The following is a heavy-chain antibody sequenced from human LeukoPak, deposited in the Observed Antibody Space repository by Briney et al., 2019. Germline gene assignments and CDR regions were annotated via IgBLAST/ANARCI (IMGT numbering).Heavy chain of an antibody. CDR2: ISYDGSNK. CDR3: AKDQNDILTGRDGLRILYYYYYGMDV. CDR1: GFTFSSYG. V-gene: IGHV3-30*18. J-gene: IGHJ6*02. D-gene: IGHD3-9*01. Sequence: GGSLRLSCAASGFTFSSYGMHWVRQAPGKGLEWVAVISYDGSNKYYADSVKGRFTISRDNSKNTLYLQMNSLRAEDTAVYYCAKDQNDILTGRDGLRILYYYYYGMDVWGQGTTVTVSS.